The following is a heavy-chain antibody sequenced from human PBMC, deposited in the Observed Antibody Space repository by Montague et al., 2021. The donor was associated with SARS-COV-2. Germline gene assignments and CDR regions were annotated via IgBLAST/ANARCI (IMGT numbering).Heavy chain of an antibody. V-gene: IGHV4-59*01. Sequence: SETLSLTCTVSGGSISSYYWSWIRQPPGKGLEWIGYIYYSGSTNCNPSLKSRVTISVDTSKNQFSLKLSSVTAADTAVYYCARAPVAHITIFGVVTSSDYWGQGTLVTVSS. CDR2: IYYSGST. CDR3: ARAPVAHITIFGVVTSSDY. D-gene: IGHD3-3*01. J-gene: IGHJ4*02. CDR1: GGSISSYY.